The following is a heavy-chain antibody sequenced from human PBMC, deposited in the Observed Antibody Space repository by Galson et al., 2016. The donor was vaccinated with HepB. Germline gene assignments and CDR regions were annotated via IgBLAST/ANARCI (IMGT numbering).Heavy chain of an antibody. CDR1: GFSLSTSGMR. J-gene: IGHJ5*02. CDR3: ARAYGGNSDWFDP. V-gene: IGHV2-70*04. CDR2: IDWDDDK. D-gene: IGHD4-23*01. Sequence: PALVKPTQTLTLTCTFSGFSLSTSGMRVNWIRQPPGKALEWLARIDWDDDKFYSTSLKTRLTISKDTSKNQVVLTMTNMDPVDTATYYCARAYGGNSDWFDPWGQGTLVTVSS.